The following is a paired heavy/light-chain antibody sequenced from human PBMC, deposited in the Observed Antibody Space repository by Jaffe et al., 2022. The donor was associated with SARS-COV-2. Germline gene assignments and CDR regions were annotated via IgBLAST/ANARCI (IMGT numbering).Light chain of an antibody. Sequence: DIQMTQSPSSLSASVGDRVTITCQASQDISNYLNWYQQKPGKAPKLLIYDASNLETGVPSRFSGSGSGTDFTFTISSLQPEDIATYYCQQYDNLPSWTFGQGTKVEIK. V-gene: IGKV1-33*01. CDR3: QQYDNLPSWT. J-gene: IGKJ1*01. CDR2: DAS. CDR1: QDISNY.
Heavy chain of an antibody. D-gene: IGHD3-10*01. Sequence: QVQLVESGGGVVQPGRSLRLSCAASGFTFSSYGMHWVRQAPGKGLEWVAVIWYDGSNKYYADSVKGRFTISRDNSKNTLYLQMNSLRAEDTAVYYCARSGRITMVRGVISCNFGEGCQLPRESEVPGYFDYWGQGTLVTVSS. V-gene: IGHV3-33*01. CDR2: IWYDGSNK. CDR1: GFTFSSYG. CDR3: ARSGRITMVRGVISCNFGEGCQLPRESEVPGYFDY. J-gene: IGHJ4*02.